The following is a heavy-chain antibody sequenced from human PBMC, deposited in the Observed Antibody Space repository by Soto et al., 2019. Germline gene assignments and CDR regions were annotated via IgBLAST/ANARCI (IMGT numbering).Heavy chain of an antibody. D-gene: IGHD3-16*02. V-gene: IGHV1-69*01. CDR3: ARGYYDYVWGSYRYLDY. J-gene: IGHJ4*02. Sequence: QVQLVQSGAVVKKPGSSVKVSCKASGGTFSSYAISWVRQAPGQGLEWMGGIIPIFGTANYAQKFQGRVTITADESTSTAYMELSSLRSEDTAVYYCARGYYDYVWGSYRYLDYWGQGTLVTVSS. CDR2: IIPIFGTA. CDR1: GGTFSSYA.